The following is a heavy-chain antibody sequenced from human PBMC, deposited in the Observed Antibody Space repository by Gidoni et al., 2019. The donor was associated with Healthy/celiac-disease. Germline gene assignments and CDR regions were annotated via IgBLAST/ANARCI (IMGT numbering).Heavy chain of an antibody. V-gene: IGHV3-30*18. Sequence: QGQLVESGGGVVHPGRSLSLSCAAPGFTFSSYSMHWVRQAPGKGLEWVAVISYDGSNKYYADAVKGRFTISRDNSKDTLYLQMNSLRAEDTAVYYCAKVFTPHRITMVQGVIITHWDQGTLVTVSS. CDR2: ISYDGSNK. CDR3: AKVFTPHRITMVQGVIITH. CDR1: GFTFSSYS. J-gene: IGHJ4*02. D-gene: IGHD3-10*01.